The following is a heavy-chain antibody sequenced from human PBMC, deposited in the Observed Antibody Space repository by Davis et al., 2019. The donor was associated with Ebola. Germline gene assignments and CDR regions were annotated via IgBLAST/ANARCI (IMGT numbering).Heavy chain of an antibody. J-gene: IGHJ5*02. Sequence: PGGSLRLSCAASGFIFSSYAMSWVRQAPGKGLEWVSSISVRSITYHVDSVKGRVTISRDNSKNTLDLQMNSLRDEDTAVYYCAKVHPPTTVTTGWFDPWGQGTLVTVSS. CDR1: GFIFSSYA. CDR3: AKVHPPTTVTTGWFDP. CDR2: ISVRSIT. V-gene: IGHV3-23*01. D-gene: IGHD4-17*01.